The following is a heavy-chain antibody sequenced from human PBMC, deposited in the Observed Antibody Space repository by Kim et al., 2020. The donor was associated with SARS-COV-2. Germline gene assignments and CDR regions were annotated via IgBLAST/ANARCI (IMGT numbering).Heavy chain of an antibody. D-gene: IGHD5-18*01. V-gene: IGHV3-30*18. CDR3: AKDQDTAMVIGGAVDY. CDR2: ISYDGSNK. J-gene: IGHJ4*02. CDR1: GFTFSSYG. Sequence: GGSLRLSCAASGFTFSSYGMHWVRQAPGKGLEWVAVISYDGSNKYYADSVKGRFTISRDNSKNTLYLQMNSLRAEDTAVYYCAKDQDTAMVIGGAVDYWGQGTLVTVSS.